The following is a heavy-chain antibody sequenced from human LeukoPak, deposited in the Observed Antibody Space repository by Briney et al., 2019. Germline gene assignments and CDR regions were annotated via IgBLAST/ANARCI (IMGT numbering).Heavy chain of an antibody. V-gene: IGHV4-34*01. J-gene: IGHJ6*04. CDR1: GGSFSGYY. CDR2: INHSGST. D-gene: IGHD2-15*01. Sequence: SETLSLTCAVYGGSFSGYYWSWIRQPPGKGLEWIGEINHSGSTNYNPSLKSRVTISVDTSKNQFSLKLSSVTAADTAVYYCARNGCSGGSCYSGFNVWGKGTTVTISS. CDR3: ARNGCSGGSCYSGFNV.